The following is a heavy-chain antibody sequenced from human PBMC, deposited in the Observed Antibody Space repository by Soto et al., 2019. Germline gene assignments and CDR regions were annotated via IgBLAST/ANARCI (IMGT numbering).Heavy chain of an antibody. J-gene: IGHJ5*02. D-gene: IGHD3-10*01. V-gene: IGHV4-4*02. CDR1: GASIITDNW. CDR2: IYHSGNT. CDR3: ARTSASSTLRGFVIT. Sequence: QVQLQESGPGLVKPSGTLSLTCALSGASIITDNWWSWVRQPPGKEMEWIGEIYHSGNTNFNPSVKSRVTISVDTSKTQSSLTVSSVTPADTAIYYCARTSASSTLRGFVITWGQGPLVTVSS.